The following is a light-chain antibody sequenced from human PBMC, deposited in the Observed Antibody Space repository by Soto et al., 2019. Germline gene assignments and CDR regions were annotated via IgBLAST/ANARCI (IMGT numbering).Light chain of an antibody. V-gene: IGKV1-17*03. CDR3: LQHNSYPYT. J-gene: IGKJ2*01. Sequence: DIQMTQSPSVVSASEVDTVTVACRASQGITTFLAWFRQRPGRVPERLIYGASSLQSGVPSRFSGRGSGTEFTLTISSLQPEDFGIYYCLQHNSYPYTFGPGTKVDIK. CDR1: QGITTF. CDR2: GAS.